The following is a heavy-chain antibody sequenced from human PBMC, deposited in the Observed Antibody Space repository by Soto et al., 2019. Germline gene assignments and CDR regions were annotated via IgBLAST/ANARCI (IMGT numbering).Heavy chain of an antibody. CDR1: GYTFTSYG. CDR2: ISANSSGT. D-gene: IGHD3-22*01. CDR3: ARDLIVDGPDNYAMDV. Sequence: ASVKVSCKASGYTFTSYGISWVRQAPGQGLEWMGWISANSSGTIYAQKFQGRVTMTRDTSLTTVYMQLNRLTADDTAVYYCARDLIVDGPDNYAMDVWGQGTTVTVSS. V-gene: IGHV1-2*02. J-gene: IGHJ6*02.